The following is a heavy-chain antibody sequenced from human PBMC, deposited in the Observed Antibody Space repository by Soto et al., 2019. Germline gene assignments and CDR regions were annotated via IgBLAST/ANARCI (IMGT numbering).Heavy chain of an antibody. Sequence: SETLSLTCTVSGGSMSSYYWSWIRQPPGKGLEWIGYIYFSGGTNYNPSLKSRVTIPVDTSKNQFSLKLSSVTAADTAVYYCARESRSWYGSIWDYWGQGTLVTVPQ. D-gene: IGHD6-13*01. CDR1: GGSMSSYY. CDR2: IYFSGGT. J-gene: IGHJ4*02. V-gene: IGHV4-59*12. CDR3: ARESRSWYGSIWDY.